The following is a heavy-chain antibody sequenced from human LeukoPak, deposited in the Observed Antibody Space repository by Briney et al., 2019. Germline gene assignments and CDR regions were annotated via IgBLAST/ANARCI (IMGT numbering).Heavy chain of an antibody. CDR3: AGHDYYGSGSYR. CDR1: GVSISSYQ. V-gene: IGHV4-59*08. CDR2: MYYSGST. Sequence: SETLSLTCTVSGVSISSYQWSWIRQPPGKGLEWIGYMYYSGSTKYNPSLKSRVTISGDTSKNQFSLKLISVTAADAAVYYCAGHDYYGSGSYRWGQGTLVTVSS. J-gene: IGHJ5*02. D-gene: IGHD3-10*01.